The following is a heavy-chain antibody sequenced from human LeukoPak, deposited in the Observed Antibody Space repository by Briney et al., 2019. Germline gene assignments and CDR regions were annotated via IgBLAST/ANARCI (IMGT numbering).Heavy chain of an antibody. V-gene: IGHV4-59*01. CDR2: IYYRGST. CDR1: GGSISSYY. CDR3: ARADGYLFPGAFDI. Sequence: SQTLSLTCTVSGGSISSYYWSWIRQPPGKGLEWIGYIYYRGSTNYNPSLKRRVTISVDTSKNQFSLKLSSVTAADTAVYYCARADGYLFPGAFDIWGQGTMVTVSS. J-gene: IGHJ3*02. D-gene: IGHD5-24*01.